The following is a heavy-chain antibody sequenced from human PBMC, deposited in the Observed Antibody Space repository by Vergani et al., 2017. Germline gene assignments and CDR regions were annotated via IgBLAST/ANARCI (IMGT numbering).Heavy chain of an antibody. V-gene: IGHV1-2*02. Sequence: QVQLVQSGAEVKKPGASVKVSCKASGYTFTGYYMHWVRQAPGQGLEWMGWINPNSGGTNYAQKFQGRVTMTRDTSISTAYMELSRLRSDDTAVYYCARVGLGYCSGGSCPRRYFDYWGQGTLVTVSS. CDR1: GYTFTGYY. CDR3: ARVGLGYCSGGSCPRRYFDY. CDR2: INPNSGGT. D-gene: IGHD2-15*01. J-gene: IGHJ4*02.